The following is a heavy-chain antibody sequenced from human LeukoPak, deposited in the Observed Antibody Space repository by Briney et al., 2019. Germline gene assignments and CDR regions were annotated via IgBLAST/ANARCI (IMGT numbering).Heavy chain of an antibody. CDR2: IYYSGST. J-gene: IGHJ2*01. Sequence: SETLSLTCTVSGGSISSYYWGWIRQPPGKGLEWIGYIYYSGSTNYNPSLKSRVTISVDTSKNQFSLKLSSVTAADTTVYYCTRVPPYSNYGWYFDLWGRGTLVTVSS. D-gene: IGHD4-11*01. CDR3: TRVPPYSNYGWYFDL. CDR1: GGSISSYY. V-gene: IGHV4-59*01.